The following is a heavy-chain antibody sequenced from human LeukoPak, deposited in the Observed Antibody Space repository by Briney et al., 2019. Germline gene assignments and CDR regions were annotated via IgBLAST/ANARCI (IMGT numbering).Heavy chain of an antibody. J-gene: IGHJ4*02. CDR3: ARRVSAKSLDY. V-gene: IGHV3-74*01. CDR2: IKRDGSSA. CDR1: GFTFSSYW. D-gene: IGHD5-18*01. Sequence: GGSLRLSCAASGFTFSSYWMHWVRQSPGKGPVWVSRIKRDGSSANYADSVKGRFTISRDNAKNTLYLQMNSLRAEDTAVYYCARRVSAKSLDYWGQGTLVTVSS.